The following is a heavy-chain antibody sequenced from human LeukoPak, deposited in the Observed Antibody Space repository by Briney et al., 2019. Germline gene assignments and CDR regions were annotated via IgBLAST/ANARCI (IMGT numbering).Heavy chain of an antibody. CDR3: ARVGSDY. J-gene: IGHJ4*02. Sequence: GASVKVSCKASGYTFTSYYMHWVRQAPGQGLEWMGWINPNSGGTNFAQRFQGRVSMTRDTSISTAYMELRRLTYDDTAVYYCARVGSDYWGQGTLVTVSS. D-gene: IGHD3-16*01. CDR2: INPNSGGT. CDR1: GYTFTSYY. V-gene: IGHV1-2*02.